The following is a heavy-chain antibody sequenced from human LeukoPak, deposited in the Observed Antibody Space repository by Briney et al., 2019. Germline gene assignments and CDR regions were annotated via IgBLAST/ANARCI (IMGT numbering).Heavy chain of an antibody. D-gene: IGHD2-2*01. J-gene: IGHJ6*02. V-gene: IGHV3-23*01. CDR1: GFTFSSYA. CDR3: AKTRDIVAVPAATYAMDV. CDR2: FSGVGGTT. Sequence: PGGSLRLSCAASGFTFSSYAMSWVRQAPGEGLEWGSSFSGVGGTTWYAESVRGRFTISRDNSKNTLYLQMNSLRAEDTAVYYCAKTRDIVAVPAATYAMDVWGQGTTVTVSS.